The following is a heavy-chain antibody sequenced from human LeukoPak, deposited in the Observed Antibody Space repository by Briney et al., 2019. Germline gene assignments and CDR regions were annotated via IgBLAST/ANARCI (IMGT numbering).Heavy chain of an antibody. CDR1: GFTFSSYA. J-gene: IGHJ4*02. V-gene: IGHV3-7*01. CDR3: ARYFDNTAYSWRRFDY. D-gene: IGHD2-21*02. Sequence: PGGSLRLSCAASGFTFSSYAMNWVRQAPGKGPEWLATIRQDGGDKWYLDSVKGRFTISRDNARNSLYLQMNGLRAEDTAVYYCARYFDNTAYSWRRFDYWGQGALVTVSS. CDR2: IRQDGGDK.